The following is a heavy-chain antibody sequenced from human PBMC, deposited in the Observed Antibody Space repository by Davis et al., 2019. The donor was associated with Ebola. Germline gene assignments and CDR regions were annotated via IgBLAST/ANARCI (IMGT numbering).Heavy chain of an antibody. D-gene: IGHD3-3*01. Sequence: SVKVSCKASGGTFSSYAISWVRQAPGQGLEWMGGIIPIFGTANYAQKFQGRVTITADESTSTAYMELSSLRSEDTAVYYCARATKIFGVVPPFDYWGQGTLVTVSS. CDR1: GGTFSSYA. CDR2: IIPIFGTA. V-gene: IGHV1-69*13. CDR3: ARATKIFGVVPPFDY. J-gene: IGHJ4*02.